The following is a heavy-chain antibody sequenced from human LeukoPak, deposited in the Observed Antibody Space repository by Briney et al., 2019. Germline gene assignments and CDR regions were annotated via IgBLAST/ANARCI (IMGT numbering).Heavy chain of an antibody. Sequence: PGGSLRLSCAASGVTFSSYWMSWVRQAPGKGQEWVSVIYSGGSTYYADSVKGRFTISRDNSKNTLYLQMNSLRAEDTAVYYCARDPGGDGDKYYMDVWGKGTTVTVSS. V-gene: IGHV3-66*01. D-gene: IGHD4/OR15-4a*01. J-gene: IGHJ6*03. CDR3: ARDPGGDGDKYYMDV. CDR1: GVTFSSYW. CDR2: IYSGGST.